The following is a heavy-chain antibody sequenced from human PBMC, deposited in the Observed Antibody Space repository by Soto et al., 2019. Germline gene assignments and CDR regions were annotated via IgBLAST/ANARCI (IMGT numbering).Heavy chain of an antibody. Sequence: QVQLVQSGAEVKKPGSSVKVSCKASGGTFSSYAISWVRQAPGQGLEWMGGIIPIFGTANYAQKFQGRVTITADESTSTASMELRSLRSEDTDVYYCAIRRGLGYSGYGDAFDIWGQGTMVTVSS. D-gene: IGHD5-12*01. CDR3: AIRRGLGYSGYGDAFDI. CDR1: GGTFSSYA. CDR2: IIPIFGTA. J-gene: IGHJ3*02. V-gene: IGHV1-69*12.